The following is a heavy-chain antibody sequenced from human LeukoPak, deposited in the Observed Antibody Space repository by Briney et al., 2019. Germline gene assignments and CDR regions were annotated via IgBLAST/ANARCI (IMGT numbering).Heavy chain of an antibody. CDR2: IYYSGST. J-gene: IGHJ2*01. CDR3: ARDCPYYDILTGYRHGYFDL. V-gene: IGHV4-59*01. Sequence: SETLSLTCTVSGGSINNYYWIWIRQPPGKGLEWIGYIYYSGSTNYNPSLKSRVTISVDTSKNQFSLKLSSVTAADTAVYYCARDCPYYDILTGYRHGYFDLWGRGTLVTVSS. D-gene: IGHD3-9*01. CDR1: GGSINNYY.